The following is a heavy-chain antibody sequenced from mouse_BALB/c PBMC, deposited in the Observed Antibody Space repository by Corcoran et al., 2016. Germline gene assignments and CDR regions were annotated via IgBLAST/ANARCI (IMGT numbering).Heavy chain of an antibody. CDR3: AREDGNLFAY. CDR1: GYTFTNYG. J-gene: IGHJ3*01. V-gene: IGHV9-3-1*01. Sequence: QIQLVQSGPDLKKPGETVKISCKASGYTFTNYGLNWVKQDPGKGLKWRGWINTYTGEPTYADDFKGRFAFSLETSASTAYLQINDLKNEDTATYFCAREDGNLFAYWGQGTLVTVSA. CDR2: INTYTGEP. D-gene: IGHD2-1*01.